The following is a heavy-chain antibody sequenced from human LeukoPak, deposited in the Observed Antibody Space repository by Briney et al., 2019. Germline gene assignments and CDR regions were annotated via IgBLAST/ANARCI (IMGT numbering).Heavy chain of an antibody. CDR1: GGSISSYY. V-gene: IGHV4-59*08. J-gene: IGHJ5*02. CDR3: ARHVRYCSSTSCYVRWFDP. Sequence: SETLSLTCTVSGGSISSYYWSWIRQPPGKGLEGIGYIYYSGSTNYNPSLKSRVTISVDTSKNQFSLKLSSVTAADTAVYYCARHVRYCSSTSCYVRWFDPWGQGTLVTVSS. CDR2: IYYSGST. D-gene: IGHD2-2*01.